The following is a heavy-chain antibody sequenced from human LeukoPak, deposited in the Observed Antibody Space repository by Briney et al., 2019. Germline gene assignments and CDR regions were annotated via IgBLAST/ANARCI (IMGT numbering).Heavy chain of an antibody. Sequence: PSETLSLTCAVYGGSFSGYYWSWIRQPPGEGLEWIGEINHSGSTNYNPSLKSRVTISVDTSKNQFSLKLSSVTAADTAVYYCARGRGDYIWGSYRYYASYYFDYWGQGTLVTVSS. V-gene: IGHV4-34*01. J-gene: IGHJ4*02. CDR2: INHSGST. D-gene: IGHD3-16*02. CDR1: GGSFSGYY. CDR3: ARGRGDYIWGSYRYYASYYFDY.